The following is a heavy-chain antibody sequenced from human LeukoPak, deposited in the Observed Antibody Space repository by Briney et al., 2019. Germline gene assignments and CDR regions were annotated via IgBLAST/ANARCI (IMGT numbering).Heavy chain of an antibody. J-gene: IGHJ2*01. CDR3: ASYNRYFDL. D-gene: IGHD5-24*01. V-gene: IGHV4-34*01. CDR1: GGSFSGYY. CDR2: INHSGST. Sequence: KTSETLSLTCAVYGGSFSGYYWSWIRQPPGKGLEWIGEINHSGSTNYNPSLKSRVTISVDTSKNQFSLKLSSVTAADTAVYYCASYNRYFDLWGRGTLVTVSS.